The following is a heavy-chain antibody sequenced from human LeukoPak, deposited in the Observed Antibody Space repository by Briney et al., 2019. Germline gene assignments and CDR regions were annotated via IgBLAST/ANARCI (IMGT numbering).Heavy chain of an antibody. D-gene: IGHD5-12*01. V-gene: IGHV4-59*01. CDR1: GGSFSGYY. CDR3: ARDSHGYSGCENWFDP. J-gene: IGHJ5*02. CDR2: IYYSGST. Sequence: SETLSLTCAVYGGSFSGYYWSWIRQPPGKGLEWIGYIYYSGSTNYNPSLKSRVTISVDTSKNQFSLKLSSVTAADTAVYYCARDSHGYSGCENWFDPWGQGTLVTVSS.